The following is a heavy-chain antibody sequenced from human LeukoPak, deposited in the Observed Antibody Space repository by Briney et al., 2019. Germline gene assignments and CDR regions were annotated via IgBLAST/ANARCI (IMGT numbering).Heavy chain of an antibody. CDR3: ARRFYGSGNTNWFDP. D-gene: IGHD3-10*01. V-gene: IGHV1-2*02. CDR2: INPNSGGT. J-gene: IGHJ5*02. CDR1: GYTFTGYY. Sequence: ASVKVSCKASGYTFTGYYMHWVRQAPGQGLEWMGWINPNSGGTNYAQKFQGRVTMTRDTSISTAYMELSRLRSDDTAVYYCARRFYGSGNTNWFDPWGQGTLVTVSS.